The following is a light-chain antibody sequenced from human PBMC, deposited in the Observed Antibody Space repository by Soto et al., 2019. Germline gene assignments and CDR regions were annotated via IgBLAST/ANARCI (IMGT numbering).Light chain of an antibody. CDR1: SSDLGGYNY. Sequence: QSVLTQPASVSGSPGQSITISCTGTSSDLGGYNYVSWYQQHPGKAPKVMIYEVSNRPSGVSNRFSGSKSGNTASLTISGLQAEDEADYYCSSYTSSSTLVFGGGTKHTVL. CDR3: SSYTSSSTLV. CDR2: EVS. V-gene: IGLV2-14*01. J-gene: IGLJ2*01.